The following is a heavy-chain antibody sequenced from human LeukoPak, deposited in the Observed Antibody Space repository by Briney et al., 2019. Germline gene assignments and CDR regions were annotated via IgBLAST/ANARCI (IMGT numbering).Heavy chain of an antibody. CDR2: IYYSGST. V-gene: IGHV4-59*12. J-gene: IGHJ3*02. D-gene: IGHD1-1*01. CDR1: GGSISSYY. Sequence: SETLSLTCTVSGGSISSYYWSWIRQPPWKGLEWIGYIYYSGSTNYNPSLKSRVTMSVDTSKNQFSLKLSSVTAADTAVYYCVRDVGTSDAFDIWGQGTMVIVSS. CDR3: VRDVGTSDAFDI.